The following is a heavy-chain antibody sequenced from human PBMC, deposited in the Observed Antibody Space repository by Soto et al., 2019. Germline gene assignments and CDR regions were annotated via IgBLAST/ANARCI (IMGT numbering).Heavy chain of an antibody. D-gene: IGHD2-8*01. J-gene: IGHJ6*03. V-gene: IGHV3-15*01. CDR2: IKSKTDGGTT. Sequence: PGGSLRLSCAASGFTFSNAWMSWVRQAPGKGLEWVGRIKSKTDGGTTDYAAPVKGRFTISRDDSKNTLYLQMNSLKTEDTAVYYCTHQYAYYYYYMDVWGKGTTVTVSS. CDR3: THQYAYYYYYMDV. CDR1: GFTFSNAW.